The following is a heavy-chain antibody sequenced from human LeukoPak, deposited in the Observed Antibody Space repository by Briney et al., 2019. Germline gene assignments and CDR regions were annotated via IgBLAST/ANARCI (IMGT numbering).Heavy chain of an antibody. V-gene: IGHV1-2*02. J-gene: IGHJ4*02. D-gene: IGHD6-13*01. Sequence: ASVKVSCKASGYTFTDYYIHWVRQAPGQGLEWMGWIYPNPGGTGSAQKVQGRVTMTRDTSIGTAYMELSSLKSDDTAVYYCTRAAAASWIDFWGQGTLVTVSS. CDR2: IYPNPGGT. CDR3: TRAAAASWIDF. CDR1: GYTFTDYY.